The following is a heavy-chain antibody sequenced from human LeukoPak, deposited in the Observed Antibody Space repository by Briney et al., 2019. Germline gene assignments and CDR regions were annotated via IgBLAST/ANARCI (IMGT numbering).Heavy chain of an antibody. J-gene: IGHJ4*02. CDR1: GGNFSSYA. CDR3: ARSSGWYSPNDY. D-gene: IGHD6-19*01. V-gene: IGHV1-69*04. Sequence: SVKVSCKASGGNFSSYAISWVRQAPGQGLEWMGRIIPILGIANYAQKFQGRVTMTTDTSTSTAYMELRSLRSDDTAVYYCARSSGWYSPNDYWGQGTLVTVSS. CDR2: IIPILGIA.